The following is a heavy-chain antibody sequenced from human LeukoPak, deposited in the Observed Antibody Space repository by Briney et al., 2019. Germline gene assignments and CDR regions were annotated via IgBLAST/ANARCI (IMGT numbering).Heavy chain of an antibody. V-gene: IGHV4-39*01. CDR1: GGSISSSSYY. Sequence: SETLSLTCTVSGGSISSSSYYWGWIRQPPGKGLEWIGSIYYSGSTYYNPSLKSRVTISVDTSKNQFSQKLSSVTAADTAVYYCARLGNERITIFGVVIGNNWFDPWGQGTLVTVSS. CDR2: IYYSGST. D-gene: IGHD3-3*01. CDR3: ARLGNERITIFGVVIGNNWFDP. J-gene: IGHJ5*02.